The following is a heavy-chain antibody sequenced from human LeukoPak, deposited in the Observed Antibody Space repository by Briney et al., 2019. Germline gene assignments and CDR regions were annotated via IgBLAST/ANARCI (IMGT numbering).Heavy chain of an antibody. CDR2: ISYDGSNK. J-gene: IGHJ4*02. V-gene: IGHV3-30-3*01. Sequence: GGSLRLSCAASGFTFSSYAMHWVRQAPGKGLEWVAVISYDGSNKYYADSVKGRFTISRDNSKNTLYLQMNSLRAEDTAVYYCARDNAITMVRGVPYFDYWGQGTLVTVSS. D-gene: IGHD3-10*01. CDR1: GFTFSSYA. CDR3: ARDNAITMVRGVPYFDY.